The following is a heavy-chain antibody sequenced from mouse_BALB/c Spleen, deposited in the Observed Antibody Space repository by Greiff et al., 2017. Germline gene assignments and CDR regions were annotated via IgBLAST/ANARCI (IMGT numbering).Heavy chain of an antibody. CDR3: ARGDYGNYDWFAY. Sequence: EVHLVESGGGLVKPGGSLKLSCAASGFTFSDYYMYWVRQTPEKRLEWVATISDGGSYTYYPDSVKGRFTISRDNAKNNLYLQMSSLKSEDTAMYYCARGDYGNYDWFAYWGQGTLVTVSA. J-gene: IGHJ3*01. D-gene: IGHD2-1*01. CDR1: GFTFSDYY. V-gene: IGHV5-4*02. CDR2: ISDGGSYT.